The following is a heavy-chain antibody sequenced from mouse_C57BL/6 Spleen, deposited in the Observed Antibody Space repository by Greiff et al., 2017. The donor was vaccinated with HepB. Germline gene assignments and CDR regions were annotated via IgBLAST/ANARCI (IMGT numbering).Heavy chain of an antibody. D-gene: IGHD2-5*01. Sequence: EVQLQQSGPELVKPGASVKMSCKASGYTFTDYNMHWVKQSHGKSLEWIGYINPNNGGTSYNQKFKGKATLTVNKSSSTAYLELRSLTSVDSAVYYCAQPLYSNGFAYWGQGTLVTVSA. V-gene: IGHV1-22*01. J-gene: IGHJ3*01. CDR3: AQPLYSNGFAY. CDR2: INPNNGGT. CDR1: GYTFTDYN.